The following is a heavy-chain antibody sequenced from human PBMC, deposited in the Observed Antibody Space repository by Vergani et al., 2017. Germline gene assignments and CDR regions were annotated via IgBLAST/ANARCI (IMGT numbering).Heavy chain of an antibody. CDR2: VSTTGGATHT. CDR3: AGDTHSWQRADR. D-gene: IGHD6-13*01. J-gene: IGHJ5*02. CDR1: GVSLTNYN. Sequence: QVQLQESGPGLVKPSETLSLTCNVFGVSLTNYNSNWIRQPPGTGLEWIGSVSTTGGATHTSHNPSLKSRVTISIDTSKNQFSLRLTSVTAADSAIYYCAGDTHSWQRADRWGQGLLVSVSS. V-gene: IGHV4-4*08.